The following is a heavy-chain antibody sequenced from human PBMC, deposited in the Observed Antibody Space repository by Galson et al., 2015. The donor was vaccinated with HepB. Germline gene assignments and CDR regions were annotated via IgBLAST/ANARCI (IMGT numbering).Heavy chain of an antibody. CDR3: ARVYSSAWYAGY. Sequence: SLRLSCAASGFTFSTYAMHWVRQTPGKGLEWVAIISSDGKNEYYADSVKGRFTISRDNSKNTLYLQMNSLRVQDTAVYYCARVYSSAWYAGYWGQGTLVTVSS. J-gene: IGHJ4*02. CDR1: GFTFSTYA. V-gene: IGHV3-30*04. D-gene: IGHD6-19*01. CDR2: ISSDGKNE.